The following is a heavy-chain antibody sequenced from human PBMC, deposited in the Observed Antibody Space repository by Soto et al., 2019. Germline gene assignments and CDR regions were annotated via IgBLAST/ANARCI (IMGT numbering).Heavy chain of an antibody. V-gene: IGHV4-39*01. Sequence: SETLRLTCTVSGGSNSSSTYYWGWIRRAPGKGLVGIGSIYYSGSTYYNPSLESGVTISVGTSKNQFSLLLSSVPAADEAVEYCARRIAVAASNWFDPWGQGTLVTVSS. D-gene: IGHD6-19*01. CDR1: GGSNSSSTYY. J-gene: IGHJ5*02. CDR2: IYYSGST. CDR3: ARRIAVAASNWFDP.